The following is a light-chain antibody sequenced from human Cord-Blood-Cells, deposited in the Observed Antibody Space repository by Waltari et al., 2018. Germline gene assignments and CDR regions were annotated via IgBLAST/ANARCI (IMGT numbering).Light chain of an antibody. CDR2: RNS. CDR3: AAWDDSLSGVV. CDR1: SSNIGSNY. Sequence: QSVLTQPPSASGTPGQRVTTSCSGSSSNIGSNYVYWYQQLPGTAPTLLIYRNSQRPSGVPDRLSGSKSGTSASLAISGLRSEDEADYYCAAWDDSLSGVVFGGGTKLTGL. J-gene: IGLJ2*01. V-gene: IGLV1-47*01.